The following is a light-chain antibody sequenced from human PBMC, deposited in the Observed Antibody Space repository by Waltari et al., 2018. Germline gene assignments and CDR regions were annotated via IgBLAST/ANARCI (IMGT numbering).Light chain of an antibody. Sequence: KFMLTQPHSVSESPGKTVTISCTGSGGSIATNYVQWYQQRPGSAPILLIFEDKQRPPGVPDRFSGSIDTSSNSASLTISGLKTEDEADYYCQSYDSTDWVFGGGTKLTVL. CDR2: EDK. CDR3: QSYDSTDWV. J-gene: IGLJ3*02. V-gene: IGLV6-57*02. CDR1: GGSIATNY.